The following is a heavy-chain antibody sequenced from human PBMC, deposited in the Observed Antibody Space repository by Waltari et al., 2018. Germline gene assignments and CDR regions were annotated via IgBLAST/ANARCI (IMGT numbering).Heavy chain of an antibody. CDR3: AREYSSSSGTWLDP. V-gene: IGHV1-8*01. CDR2: MTLNRGNT. CDR1: VYSLMNYD. J-gene: IGHJ5*02. Sequence: QLQLVQSGAEVKRPGASVKVSCKASVYSLMNYDINWVRQATGQGLEWMGWMTLNRGNTIYAQKFQDRVTMTRDTSTGTAYMELSSLTSEDTAVYYCAREYSSSSGTWLDPWGQGTLVTVSS. D-gene: IGHD6-6*01.